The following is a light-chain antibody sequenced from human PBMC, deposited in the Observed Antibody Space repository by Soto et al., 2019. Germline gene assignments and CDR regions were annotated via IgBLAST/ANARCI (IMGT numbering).Light chain of an antibody. J-gene: IGKJ4*01. CDR3: QQYNSWPLT. CDR1: QRVNSN. Sequence: EMVMTQSPAILSVSPGESATLSCXASQRVNSNYLAWYQQHPGQPPRLXIYGISKRATGIPARFSGSGSGTEFSLTISSLQSEDFAVYYCQQYNSWPLTFGGGTKVDIK. V-gene: IGKV3-15*01. CDR2: GIS.